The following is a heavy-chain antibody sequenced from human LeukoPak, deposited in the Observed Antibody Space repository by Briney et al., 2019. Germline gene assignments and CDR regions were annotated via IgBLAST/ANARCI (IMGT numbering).Heavy chain of an antibody. CDR1: GFTFSSYW. Sequence: GGSLRLSCAASGFTFSSYWMHWVRQAPGKGLVWVSRINSDGSSTSYADSVKGRFTISRDNAKNMLYLQMNSLRAEDTAVYHCARVTYSNLVSAFDIWGQGTMVTVSS. CDR2: INSDGSST. V-gene: IGHV3-74*01. CDR3: ARVTYSNLVSAFDI. J-gene: IGHJ3*02. D-gene: IGHD1-7*01.